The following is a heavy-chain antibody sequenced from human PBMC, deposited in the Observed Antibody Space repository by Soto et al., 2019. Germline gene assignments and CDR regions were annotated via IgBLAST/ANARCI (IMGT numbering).Heavy chain of an antibody. D-gene: IGHD3-16*01. CDR2: IIPIFGTA. CDR3: ARGFMAHVERAYYYYGMDV. V-gene: IGHV1-69*13. Sequence: SVKVSCKASGGTFSSYAISWVRQAPGQGLEWMGGIIPIFGTATYAQKFQGRVTITADESTSTAYMELSSLRSEDTAVYYCARGFMAHVERAYYYYGMDVWGQGTTVTVSS. CDR1: GGTFSSYA. J-gene: IGHJ6*02.